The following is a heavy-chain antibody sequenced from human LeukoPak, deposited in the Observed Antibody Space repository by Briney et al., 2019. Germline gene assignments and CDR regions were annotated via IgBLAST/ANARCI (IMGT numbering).Heavy chain of an antibody. V-gene: IGHV5-51*01. CDR1: GYTFSKYW. J-gene: IGHJ4*02. D-gene: IGHD1-26*01. CDR2: IYPPDSDT. Sequence: GESLQISCHGSGYTFSKYWIGWVRPMPGKGLEWMGIIYPPDSDTKYSPSFRGQVTMSVDESTDTAYLQWNSLKASDTAMYYCARPGVGAIYYFDSWGQGTLVTVSS. CDR3: ARPGVGAIYYFDS.